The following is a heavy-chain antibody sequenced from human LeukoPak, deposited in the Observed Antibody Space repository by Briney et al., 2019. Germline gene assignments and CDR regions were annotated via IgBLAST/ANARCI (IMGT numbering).Heavy chain of an antibody. D-gene: IGHD3-9*01. CDR3: ASGPPPYFDWYERAGWFDP. V-gene: IGHV3-23*01. Sequence: GGSLRLSCAASGFTFSSYGMSWVRQAPGKGLEWVSAISGSGGSTYYADSVKGRFTISRDNSKNTLYLQMNSLRAEDTAVYYCASGPPPYFDWYERAGWFDPWGQGTLVTVSS. CDR2: ISGSGGST. J-gene: IGHJ5*02. CDR1: GFTFSSYG.